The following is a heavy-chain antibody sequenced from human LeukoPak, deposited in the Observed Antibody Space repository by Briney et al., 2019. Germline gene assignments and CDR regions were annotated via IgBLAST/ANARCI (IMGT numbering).Heavy chain of an antibody. V-gene: IGHV4-34*01. J-gene: IGHJ4*02. D-gene: IGHD6-13*01. Sequence: PSETLSLTCAVYGGSFSGYYWSWIRQPPGKGLEWIGEINHSGSTNYNPSLKSRVTISVDTSKNQFSLKLSSVTAADTAVYYCARLPIRYSSSWFQDYWGQGTLVTVSS. CDR2: INHSGST. CDR3: ARLPIRYSSSWFQDY. CDR1: GGSFSGYY.